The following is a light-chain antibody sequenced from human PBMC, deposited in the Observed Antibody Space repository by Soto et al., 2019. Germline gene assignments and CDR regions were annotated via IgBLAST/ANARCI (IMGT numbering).Light chain of an antibody. V-gene: IGKV3-15*01. CDR1: QSVSSN. CDR2: GAF. J-gene: IGKJ4*01. Sequence: EIVMTQSPATLSVSPGERATLSCRASQSVSSNLAWYQQKPGQAPRLLIYGAFTRATGIPARFSGSGSGTEVTLTISSRQSEDFAVYYCQQYNNWPPLTFGGGTKVEIK. CDR3: QQYNNWPPLT.